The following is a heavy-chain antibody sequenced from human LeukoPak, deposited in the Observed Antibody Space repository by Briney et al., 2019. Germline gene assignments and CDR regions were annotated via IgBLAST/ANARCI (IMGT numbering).Heavy chain of an antibody. CDR1: GGSISSYY. Sequence: PSETLSLTCTVSGGSISSYYWSWIRQPPGKGLEWIGYIYYSGSTYYNPSLKSRVTISVDTSKNQFSLKLSSVTAADTAVYYCARGGGGGSAFDIWGQGTMVTVSS. CDR3: ARGGGGGSAFDI. D-gene: IGHD3-16*01. V-gene: IGHV4-59*08. J-gene: IGHJ3*02. CDR2: IYYSGST.